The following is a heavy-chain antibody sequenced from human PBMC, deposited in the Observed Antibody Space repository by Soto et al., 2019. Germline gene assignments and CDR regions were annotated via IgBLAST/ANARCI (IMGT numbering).Heavy chain of an antibody. CDR3: TTDRYCSGGSCYQNYYYYMDV. CDR2: IKSKTDGGTT. V-gene: IGHV3-15*01. Sequence: GGSLRLSCAASGFTFSNAWMSWVRQAPGKGLEWVGRIKSKTDGGTTDYAAPVKGRFTISRDDSKNTLYLQMNSLKTEDTAVYYCTTDRYCSGGSCYQNYYYYMDVWGKGTTVTVSS. CDR1: GFTFSNAW. D-gene: IGHD2-15*01. J-gene: IGHJ6*03.